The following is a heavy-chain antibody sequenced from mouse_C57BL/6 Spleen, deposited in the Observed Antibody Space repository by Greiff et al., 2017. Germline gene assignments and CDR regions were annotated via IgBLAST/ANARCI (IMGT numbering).Heavy chain of an antibody. D-gene: IGHD2-4*01. CDR2: IYPRDGST. CDR1: GYTFTDHT. CDR3: AILGIYYDYDEEGVYFDY. J-gene: IGHJ2*01. Sequence: QVQLQQSDAELVKPGASVKISCKVSGYTFTDHTIHWMKQRPEQGLEWIGYIYPRDGSTKYNEKFKGKATLTADKSSSTAYMQLNSLTSEDSAVYFCAILGIYYDYDEEGVYFDYWGQGTTLTVSS. V-gene: IGHV1-78*01.